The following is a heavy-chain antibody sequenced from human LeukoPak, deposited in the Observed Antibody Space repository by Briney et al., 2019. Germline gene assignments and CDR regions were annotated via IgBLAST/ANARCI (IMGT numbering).Heavy chain of an antibody. CDR3: ARGWVGASYYYYYMDV. CDR2: IIPIFGTA. V-gene: IGHV1-69*01. J-gene: IGHJ6*03. Sequence: SVKVSCKASGGTFSSYAISWVRQAPGQGLEWMGGIIPIFGTANYAQKFQGRVTITADESTSTAYMELSSLRSEDTAVYYCARGWVGASYYYYYMDVWGKGTTVTVSS. CDR1: GGTFSSYA. D-gene: IGHD1-26*01.